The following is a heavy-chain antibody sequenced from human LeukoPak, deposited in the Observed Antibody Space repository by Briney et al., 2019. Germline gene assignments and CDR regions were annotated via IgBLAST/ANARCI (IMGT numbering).Heavy chain of an antibody. V-gene: IGHV3-23*01. J-gene: IGHJ4*02. CDR1: GFTFSSFA. CDR2: ISGAGGST. D-gene: IGHD1-1*01. CDR3: ATDRPHPRNEPTNFDY. Sequence: GGSLRLSCAASGFTFSSFAMSWVRQAPGKGLESVSLISGAGGSTYYADSVKGRFTISRDNSKNTLYLQVSSLRAEDTAVYYCATDRPHPRNEPTNFDYWGQGTLVTVSS.